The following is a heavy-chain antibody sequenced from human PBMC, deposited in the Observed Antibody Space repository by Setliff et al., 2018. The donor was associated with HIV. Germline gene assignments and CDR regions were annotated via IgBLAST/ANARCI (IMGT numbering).Heavy chain of an antibody. D-gene: IGHD3-22*01. CDR3: VRASRGGYYDSSAYAY. CDR1: GFTFGYYT. CDR2: ITSDTSYI. J-gene: IGHJ4*02. Sequence: GGSLRLSCAGSGFTFGYYTMNWVRQAPGKGLEWISSITSDTSYIYYADSVKGRFTVSRDNAKNSVYLQMNSLTGEDTAVYYCVRASRGGYYDSSAYAYWGQGTLVTVSS. V-gene: IGHV3-21*01.